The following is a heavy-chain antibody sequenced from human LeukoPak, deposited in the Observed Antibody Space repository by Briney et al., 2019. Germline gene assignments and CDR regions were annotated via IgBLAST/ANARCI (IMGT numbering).Heavy chain of an antibody. CDR3: ARHTVTTSFDY. D-gene: IGHD4-17*01. J-gene: IGHJ4*02. CDR2: IYYSGST. CDR1: GGSISSYY. V-gene: IGHV4-59*01. Sequence: ESSETLSLTCTVSGGSISSYYWSWIRQPPGKGLEWIGYIYYSGSTNYNPSLKSRVTISVDTSKNQFSLKLSSVTAADTAVYYCARHTVTTSFDYWGQGTLVTVSS.